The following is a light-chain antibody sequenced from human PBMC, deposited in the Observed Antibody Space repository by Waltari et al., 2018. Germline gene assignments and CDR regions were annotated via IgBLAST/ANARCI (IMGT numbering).Light chain of an antibody. V-gene: IGKV3-15*01. CDR1: QSVSSN. CDR2: GAS. CDR3: QQYNNWPLT. Sequence: EIVMTQSPATLSVSPGERATLSCRASQSVSSNLAWYQQKPGQAPRLLIYGASTRATGIPARFSGSWSGTEFTLTISSLQSEDFAVYYCQQYNNWPLTFGQGTKVEIK. J-gene: IGKJ1*01.